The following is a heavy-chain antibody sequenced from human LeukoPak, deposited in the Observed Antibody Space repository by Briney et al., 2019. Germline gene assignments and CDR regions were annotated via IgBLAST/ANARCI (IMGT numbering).Heavy chain of an antibody. CDR2: IYYTGST. CDR1: GDSISSDY. J-gene: IGHJ4*02. D-gene: IGHD6-13*01. V-gene: IGHV4-59*01. Sequence: SETLSLTCAVSGDSISSDYWSWIRQPPGKGLEWIGYIYYTGSTNYNPSLKSRVTISVDTSKNQFSLKLSSVTAADTAVYYCASLSKQQLVWGYWGQGTLVTVSS. CDR3: ASLSKQQLVWGY.